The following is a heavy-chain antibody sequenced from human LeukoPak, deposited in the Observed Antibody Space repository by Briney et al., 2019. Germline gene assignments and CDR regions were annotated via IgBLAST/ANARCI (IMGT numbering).Heavy chain of an antibody. CDR1: GFTFSSYS. J-gene: IGHJ3*02. CDR2: ISSSSSTI. D-gene: IGHD3-3*01. V-gene: IGHV3-48*01. CDR3: AKWGRSGAFDI. Sequence: PGGSLRLSCAASGFTFSSYSMNWVRQAPGKGLEWISYISSSSSTIYFVDSVKGRFTISRDNAKNSLYLQMNSLRAEDTAVYYCAKWGRSGAFDIWGQGTMVTVSS.